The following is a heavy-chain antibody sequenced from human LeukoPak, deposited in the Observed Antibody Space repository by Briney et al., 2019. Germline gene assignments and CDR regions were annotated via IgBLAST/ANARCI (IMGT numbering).Heavy chain of an antibody. CDR1: GFTFSSYS. Sequence: PGGSLRLSCAASGFTFSSYSMNWVRQAPGKGLEWVSSISSSSSYIYYADSVKGRFTISRGNAKNSLYLQMNSLRAEDTAVYYCASMITFGGGFDPWGQGTLVTVSS. V-gene: IGHV3-21*01. D-gene: IGHD3-16*01. J-gene: IGHJ5*02. CDR2: ISSSSSYI. CDR3: ASMITFGGGFDP.